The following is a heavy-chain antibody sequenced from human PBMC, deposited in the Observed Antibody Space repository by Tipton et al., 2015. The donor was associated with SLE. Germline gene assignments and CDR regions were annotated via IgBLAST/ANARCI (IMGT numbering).Heavy chain of an antibody. CDR3: ARDSGGSDV. D-gene: IGHD3-10*01. V-gene: IGHV4-59*11. CDR2: IYNSESI. CDR1: GVSLSSHY. Sequence: TLSLTCTVSGVSLSSHYWSWIRQPPGKGLEWIGFIYNSESINYNPSLKSRVSISVDTSKNQFSLRLNSVTAADTAVYYCARDSGGSDVWCQGTTVAVSS. J-gene: IGHJ6*02.